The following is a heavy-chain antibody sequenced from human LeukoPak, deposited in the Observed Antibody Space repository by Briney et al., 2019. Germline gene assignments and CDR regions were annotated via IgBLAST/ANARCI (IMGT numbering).Heavy chain of an antibody. V-gene: IGHV7-4-1*02. J-gene: IGHJ6*03. CDR3: ARDTSPHYYYYMDV. Sequence: ASVKVSCKASGYTFTSCAMNWVRQAPGQGLEWMGWINTNTGNPTYAQGFTGRFVFSLDTSVSTAYLQISSLKAGDTAVYYCARDTSPHYYYYMDVWGKGTTVTVSS. CDR1: GYTFTSCA. CDR2: INTNTGNP.